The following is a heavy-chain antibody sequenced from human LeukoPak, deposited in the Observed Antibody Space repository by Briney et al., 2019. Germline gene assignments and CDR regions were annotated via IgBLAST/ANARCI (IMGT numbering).Heavy chain of an antibody. CDR1: GFTFDDYA. Sequence: GGSLRLSCAASGFTFDDYAMHWVRQAPGKGLEWVSGIRWNSGSIGYADSVKGRFTISRDNAKDLLYLQMNSLRAEDTALYYCAKDMGVAATGTGGPIDYWGQGTLVTVSS. CDR3: AKDMGVAATGTGGPIDY. V-gene: IGHV3-9*01. D-gene: IGHD6-13*01. J-gene: IGHJ4*02. CDR2: IRWNSGSI.